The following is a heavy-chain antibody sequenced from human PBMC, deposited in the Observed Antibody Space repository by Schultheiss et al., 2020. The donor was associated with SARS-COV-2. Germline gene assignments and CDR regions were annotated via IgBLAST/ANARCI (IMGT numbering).Heavy chain of an antibody. Sequence: GGSLRLSCAASGFTFSSFAMNWVRQAPGKGLEWVAVISYDGSNKYYADSVKGRFTISRDNFKNTLYLQMNSLRAEDTAVYYCAKVYGDYDYYYYGMDVWGQGTTVTVSS. V-gene: IGHV3-30*18. J-gene: IGHJ6*02. D-gene: IGHD4-17*01. CDR2: ISYDGSNK. CDR3: AKVYGDYDYYYYGMDV. CDR1: GFTFSSFA.